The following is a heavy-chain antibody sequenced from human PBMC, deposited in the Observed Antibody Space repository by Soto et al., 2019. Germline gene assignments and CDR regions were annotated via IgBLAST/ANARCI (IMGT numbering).Heavy chain of an antibody. CDR1: GFTFTDYW. J-gene: IGHJ4*02. V-gene: IGHV3-74*01. Sequence: HPGGSLRLSCAASGFTFTDYWTHWVRQAPGKGLVWVSRINSDGSRTSYADSVTGRFTISRDNAKNTLYLQMNSLRVEDTALYYCARETYRGFYFDYWGQGTLATVSS. CDR3: ARETYRGFYFDY. CDR2: INSDGSRT. D-gene: IGHD4-4*01.